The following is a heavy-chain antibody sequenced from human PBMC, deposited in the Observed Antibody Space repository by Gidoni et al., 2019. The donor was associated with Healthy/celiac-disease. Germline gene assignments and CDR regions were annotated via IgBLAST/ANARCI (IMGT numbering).Heavy chain of an antibody. J-gene: IGHJ4*02. CDR2: ISGSGGST. Sequence: EVQLLEFAVGLVQPGGSLRLSCAASGFTFRSYAMSWVRQAPGKGLEWLSAISGSGGSTYYADSVKGRFTISRDNSKNTLYLQMNSLRAEDTAVYYCAKDQYSSGGVYFDYWGQGTLVTVSS. D-gene: IGHD6-19*01. CDR1: GFTFRSYA. CDR3: AKDQYSSGGVYFDY. V-gene: IGHV3-23*01.